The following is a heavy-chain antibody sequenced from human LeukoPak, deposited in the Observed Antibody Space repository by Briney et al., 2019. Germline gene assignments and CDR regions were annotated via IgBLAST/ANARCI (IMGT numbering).Heavy chain of an antibody. V-gene: IGHV5-10-1*01. CDR1: GYCFPTYW. Sequence: GASLQISSNGSGYCFPTYWSSWVRQIPGKGLEWMGRIDCSDSYSNYSPSFKGHVTISADKSTGTAYLQWSSLKGSDTALYYCARHSGSGMDVWGQGATVTVSS. J-gene: IGHJ6*02. D-gene: IGHD3-22*01. CDR3: ARHSGSGMDV. CDR2: IDCSDSYS.